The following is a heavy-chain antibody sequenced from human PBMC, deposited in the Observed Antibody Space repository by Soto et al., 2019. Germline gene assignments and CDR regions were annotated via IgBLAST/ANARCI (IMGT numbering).Heavy chain of an antibody. Sequence: QLQLQESGSGLVKPSQTLSLTCDVSGGSISSGFYFWSWIRQPPGKGLEWIGYIYHTGSTSSNPSRRSRITISMDRSKNYFSLKLRSVTAADTAVYYCSRAVSSGYSYDFDYCGQGTLVTVSS. CDR3: SRAVSSGYSYDFDY. J-gene: IGHJ4*02. CDR1: GGSISSGFYF. CDR2: IYHTGST. D-gene: IGHD3-22*01. V-gene: IGHV4-30-2*01.